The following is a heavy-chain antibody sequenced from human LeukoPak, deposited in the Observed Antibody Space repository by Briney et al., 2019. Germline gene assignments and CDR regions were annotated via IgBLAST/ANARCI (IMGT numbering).Heavy chain of an antibody. Sequence: SETLSLTCTVSGGSISSGGYYWSWLRQHPGKGLEWIGYIYYSGSTYYNPSLKSRVTISVDTSKNQFSLKLSSVTAADTAVYYCARDRAIAAAGPSAHYYFDYWGQGTLVTVSS. V-gene: IGHV4-31*03. J-gene: IGHJ4*02. CDR2: IYYSGST. D-gene: IGHD6-13*01. CDR1: GGSISSGGYY. CDR3: ARDRAIAAAGPSAHYYFDY.